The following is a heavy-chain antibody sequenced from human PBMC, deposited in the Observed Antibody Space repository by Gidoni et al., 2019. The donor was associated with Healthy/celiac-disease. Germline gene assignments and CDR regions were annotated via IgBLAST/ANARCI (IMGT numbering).Heavy chain of an antibody. V-gene: IGHV5-51*01. CDR2: IYPGDSDT. CDR1: GYSFTSYW. CDR3: GRQGEENEKFYYYYGMDV. Sequence: EVQLVQSGAEVKKPGESLKISCKGSGYSFTSYWIGWVRQMPGKGLEWMGIIYPGDSDTRYSPSFQGEVTTSADKSISTAYLQWSSLKASDTAMYYCGRQGEENEKFYYYYGMDVWGKGTTVTVSS. J-gene: IGHJ6*04. D-gene: IGHD1-1*01.